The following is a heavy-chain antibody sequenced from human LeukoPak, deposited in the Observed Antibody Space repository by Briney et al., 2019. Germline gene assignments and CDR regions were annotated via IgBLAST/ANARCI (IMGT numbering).Heavy chain of an antibody. CDR3: AHTHYIFYSSSILFDY. CDR2: IYWDDDK. J-gene: IGHJ4*02. Sequence: SGPTLVNPTQTLTLTCTFSGFSLSTSGVGVGWIRQPPGKALEWLALIYWDDDKRYSPSLKSRLTITKDTSKNQVVLTMTNMDPVDTATYYCAHTHYIFYSSSILFDYWGQGTLVTVSS. V-gene: IGHV2-5*02. D-gene: IGHD6-6*01. CDR1: GFSLSTSGVG.